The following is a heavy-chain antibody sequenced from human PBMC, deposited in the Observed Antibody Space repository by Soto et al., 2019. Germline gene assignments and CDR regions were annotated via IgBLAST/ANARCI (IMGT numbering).Heavy chain of an antibody. D-gene: IGHD4-17*01. CDR2: IIPNYEAA. CDR3: EGYWNAGTLYGAFDL. J-gene: IGHJ3*01. V-gene: IGHV1-69*06. Sequence: QVQPVQSGAEVRKPGSSVKVSCEASGGSFNNYVISWLRQAPGQGLEWMGVIIPNYEAANYAQKFRGRLTITADKATNTAYLELNSLRPENPATYYCEGYWNAGTLYGAFDLWGQGT. CDR1: GGSFNNYV.